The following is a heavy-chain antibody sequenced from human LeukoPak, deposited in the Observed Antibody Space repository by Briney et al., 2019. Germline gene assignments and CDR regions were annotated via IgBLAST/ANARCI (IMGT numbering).Heavy chain of an antibody. J-gene: IGHJ5*02. V-gene: IGHV1-46*01. D-gene: IGHD1-26*01. CDR3: ARDNSMGDNARWFDP. Sequence: ASVRVSCKASGYTFTSYYMHWVRQAPGQGLEWMGLINPTGGSTGYAQKFQGRVPITRDMSTSTDYMELSSLRPEDTAIYYCARDNSMGDNARWFDPWGQGTLVTVSS. CDR2: INPTGGST. CDR1: GYTFTSYY.